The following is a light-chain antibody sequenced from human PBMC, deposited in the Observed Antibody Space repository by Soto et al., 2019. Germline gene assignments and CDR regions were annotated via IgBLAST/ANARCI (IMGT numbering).Light chain of an antibody. CDR1: QSVSGY. Sequence: EIVLTQSPATLSLSPGERATLSCRASQSVSGYLAWYQQKPGQAPRLLIYDGSHRAAGIPSRFSGSGSGTDFTLTISGLEPEDFAVYYCQQRSSWPLTFGGGTKVEI. V-gene: IGKV3-11*01. CDR2: DGS. J-gene: IGKJ4*01. CDR3: QQRSSWPLT.